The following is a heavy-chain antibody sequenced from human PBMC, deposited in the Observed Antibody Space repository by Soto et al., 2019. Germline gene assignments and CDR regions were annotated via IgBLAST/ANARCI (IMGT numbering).Heavy chain of an antibody. D-gene: IGHD3-22*01. V-gene: IGHV3-30*02. CDR2: IRYDASDK. J-gene: IGHJ4*02. CDR3: ARDRDSSGNYLDYLDY. Sequence: GGSLRLSCAASGFTFSRFNMHWVRQVPGKGLEWVAFIRYDASDKYYVDSVKGRFTISRDNSKKTLYLQMDTLRAEDTAIYYCARDRDSSGNYLDYLDYWGQGTLVTVSS. CDR1: GFTFSRFN.